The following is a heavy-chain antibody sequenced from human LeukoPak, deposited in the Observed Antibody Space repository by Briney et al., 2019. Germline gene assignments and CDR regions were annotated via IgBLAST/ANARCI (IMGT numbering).Heavy chain of an antibody. Sequence: GGSLRLSCAASGFTFSSYEMNWVRQAPGKGLEWVSYISSSGSTIYYADSVKGRFTISRDNANNSLYLQMNSLRADDTAVYYCARARRYSSSWGFDYWGQGTLVTVSS. V-gene: IGHV3-48*03. CDR2: ISSSGSTI. J-gene: IGHJ4*02. D-gene: IGHD6-13*01. CDR1: GFTFSSYE. CDR3: ARARRYSSSWGFDY.